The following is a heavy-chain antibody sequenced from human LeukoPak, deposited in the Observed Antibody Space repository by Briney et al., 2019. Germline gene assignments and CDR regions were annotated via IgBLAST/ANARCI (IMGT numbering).Heavy chain of an antibody. CDR3: ARSDVAGGYFQH. CDR2: IYYSGST. Sequence: PSETLSLTCTVSGGSISSYYWSWIRQPPGKGLEWIGYIYYSGSTNYNPSLKSRVTISVDTSKNQFSLKLSSVTAADTAVYYCARSDVAGGYFQHWGQGTLVTVSS. CDR1: GGSISSYY. D-gene: IGHD6-19*01. J-gene: IGHJ1*01. V-gene: IGHV4-59*08.